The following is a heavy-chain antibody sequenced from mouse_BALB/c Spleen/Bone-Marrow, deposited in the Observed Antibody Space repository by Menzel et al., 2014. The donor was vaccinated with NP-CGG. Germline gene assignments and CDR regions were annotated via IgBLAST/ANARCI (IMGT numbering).Heavy chain of an antibody. J-gene: IGHJ3*01. CDR1: GFTFSSYG. CDR2: ITSGGSYT. V-gene: IGHV5-6*02. Sequence: EVKLEESGGDLVKPGGSLNLSCAASGFTFSSYGMSWVRQTPDKRLEWVATITSGGSYTYYPDSVKGRFTISRDNAKNTLYLQMSSLKSEATAMYYCTRQDHEGAWFPYRSQGTLVTVSA. CDR3: TRQDHEGAWFPY.